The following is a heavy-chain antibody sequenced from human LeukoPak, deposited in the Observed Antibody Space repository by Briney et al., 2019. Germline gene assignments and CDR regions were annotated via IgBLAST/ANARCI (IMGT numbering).Heavy chain of an antibody. CDR3: ARLVRYCSTNSCYPFDY. CDR2: MYYSGGT. Sequence: PSETLSLTCAVYGGSFSGYYWSWIRQPPGKGLEWIGSMYYSGGTYYNPSLKSRVTISIDTSKNHFSLKLNSVTAADTAVYYCARLVRYCSTNSCYPFDYWGQGTLVTVSS. J-gene: IGHJ4*02. V-gene: IGHV4-34*01. D-gene: IGHD2-2*01. CDR1: GGSFSGYY.